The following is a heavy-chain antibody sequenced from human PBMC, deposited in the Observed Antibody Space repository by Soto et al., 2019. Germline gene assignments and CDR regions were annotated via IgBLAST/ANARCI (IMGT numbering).Heavy chain of an antibody. CDR1: GVSFYSYA. Sequence: GGSIEISSASSGVSFYSYAMSAFRQNTGTGLEWVSSISGSGGSTHYADSVKGRFTISRDNSKNTLYLQMNSLRAEDTAVYYCARGFPSMTYYGEHYFDYWGQGNLVTVSS. V-gene: IGHV3-23*01. D-gene: IGHD3-10*01. CDR3: ARGFPSMTYYGEHYFDY. CDR2: ISGSGGST. J-gene: IGHJ4*02.